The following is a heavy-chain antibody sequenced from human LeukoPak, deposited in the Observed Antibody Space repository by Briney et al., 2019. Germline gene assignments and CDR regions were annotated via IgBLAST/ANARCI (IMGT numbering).Heavy chain of an antibody. V-gene: IGHV4-39*01. CDR3: ARHYGP. CDR1: GFTFSNYW. CDR2: IYYSGST. J-gene: IGHJ5*02. Sequence: GSLRLSCAASGFTFSNYWMSWVRQPPGKGLEWIGSIYYSGSTYYNPSLKSRVTISVDTSKNQLSLKLSSVTAADTAVYYCARHYGPWGQGTLVTVSS. D-gene: IGHD3-16*01.